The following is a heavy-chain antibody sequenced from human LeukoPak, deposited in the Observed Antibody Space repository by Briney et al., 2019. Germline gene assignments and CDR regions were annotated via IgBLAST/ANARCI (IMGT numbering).Heavy chain of an antibody. CDR2: INHSGST. CDR1: GGSFSGYY. D-gene: IGHD3-22*01. J-gene: IGHJ4*02. Sequence: SETLSLTCAVYGGSFSGYYLSWIRLPPGKGLEWIGEINHSGSTNYNPSLKSRVTISADTSKNQFSLKLSSVTAADTAVYYCARSRYDSSGYDYWGQGTLVTVSS. CDR3: ARSRYDSSGYDY. V-gene: IGHV4-34*01.